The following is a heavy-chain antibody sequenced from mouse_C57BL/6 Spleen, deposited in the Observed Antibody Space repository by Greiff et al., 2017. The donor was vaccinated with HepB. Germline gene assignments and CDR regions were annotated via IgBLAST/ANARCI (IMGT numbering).Heavy chain of an antibody. J-gene: IGHJ1*03. CDR2: ISSGGDYI. CDR1: GFTFSSYA. CDR3: TRDGPYYDYDPGYFDV. V-gene: IGHV5-9-1*02. D-gene: IGHD2-4*01. Sequence: EVHLVESGEGLVKPGGSLKLSCAASGFTFSSYAMSWVRQTPEKRLEWVAYISSGGDYIYYADTVKGRFTISRDNARNTLYLQMSSLKSEDTAMYYCTRDGPYYDYDPGYFDVWGTGTTVTVSS.